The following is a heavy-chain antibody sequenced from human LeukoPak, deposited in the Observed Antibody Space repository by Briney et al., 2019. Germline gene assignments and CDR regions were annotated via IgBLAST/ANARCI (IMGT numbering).Heavy chain of an antibody. CDR1: GFTFSSYA. Sequence: GGSLRLSCAASGFTFSSYAMSWVRQAPGKVLEWVSAFSGSGGSTHYADSVKGRFTISRDNSKNTLYLQMNSLRAEDTAVYYCARSGYNRFDYWGQGTLVTVSS. CDR3: ARSGYNRFDY. D-gene: IGHD5-24*01. J-gene: IGHJ4*02. CDR2: FSGSGGST. V-gene: IGHV3-23*01.